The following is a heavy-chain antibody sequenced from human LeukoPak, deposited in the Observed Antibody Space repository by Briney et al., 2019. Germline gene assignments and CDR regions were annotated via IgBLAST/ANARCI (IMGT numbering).Heavy chain of an antibody. CDR1: GYTFTGYY. Sequence: ASVKVSCKASGYTFTGYYMHWVRQAPGQGLEWMGCINPNSGGTNYAQKFQGRVTMTRVTSISTAYMELSRLRSDDTAVYYCARDLTYGATLNIYYYYYGMDVWGQGTTVTVSS. V-gene: IGHV1-2*02. J-gene: IGHJ6*02. CDR3: ARDLTYGATLNIYYYYYGMDV. CDR2: INPNSGGT. D-gene: IGHD4-17*01.